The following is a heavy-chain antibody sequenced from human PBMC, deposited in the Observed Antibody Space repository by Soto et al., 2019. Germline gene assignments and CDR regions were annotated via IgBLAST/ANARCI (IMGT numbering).Heavy chain of an antibody. CDR1: GYTFTSYD. CDR3: ARGRGYNYAYASDY. J-gene: IGHJ4*02. Sequence: ASVKVSCKASGYTFTSYDINWVRQATGQGLEWMGWMNPNSGKTAHAEKFQGRVTMISNTSISTVYMDLSGLTSDDTAIYYCARGRGYNYAYASDYWGQGALVTVSS. V-gene: IGHV1-8*01. CDR2: MNPNSGKT. D-gene: IGHD5-18*01.